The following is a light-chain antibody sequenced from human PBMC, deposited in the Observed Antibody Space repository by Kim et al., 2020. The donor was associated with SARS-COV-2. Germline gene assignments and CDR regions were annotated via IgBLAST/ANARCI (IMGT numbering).Light chain of an antibody. V-gene: IGLV3-1*01. CDR3: QAWDSSTDYV. J-gene: IGLJ1*01. Sequence: VSPEQTASINCSGDKLGDKYACWYQQKPGQSPVLVIYQDSKRPSGIPERFSGSNSGNTATLTISGTQAMDEADYYCQAWDSSTDYVFGTGTKVTVL. CDR2: QDS. CDR1: KLGDKY.